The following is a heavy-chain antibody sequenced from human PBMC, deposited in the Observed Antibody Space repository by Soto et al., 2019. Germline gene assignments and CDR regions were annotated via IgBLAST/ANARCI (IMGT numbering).Heavy chain of an antibody. J-gene: IGHJ4*02. D-gene: IGHD6-13*01. CDR2: IYYIGGT. Sequence: PAETLSLTCAVYGGSFSGYYLSWIRQPSGKGLEWIGYIYYIGGTKYNPSLESRVTILVDTSKNQFSLKLDSVTAADTALYYCARTNYYNNNWYFSRWGQGTLVTVSS. V-gene: IGHV4-59*08. CDR3: ARTNYYNNNWYFSR. CDR1: GGSFSGYY.